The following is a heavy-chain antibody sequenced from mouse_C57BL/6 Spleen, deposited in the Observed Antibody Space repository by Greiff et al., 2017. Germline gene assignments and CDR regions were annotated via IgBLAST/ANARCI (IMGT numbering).Heavy chain of an antibody. J-gene: IGHJ2*01. D-gene: IGHD2-3*01. Sequence: QVQLQQPGTELVKPGASVKLSCKASGYTFTSYWMHWVKQRPGQGLEWIGNINPSNGGTNYNEKFKSKATLTVDKSSSTAYMQLSSLTSEDSAVYYCARSRIYDGYYPYSFDYWGQGTTLTVSS. CDR1: GYTFTSYW. V-gene: IGHV1-53*01. CDR2: INPSNGGT. CDR3: ARSRIYDGYYPYSFDY.